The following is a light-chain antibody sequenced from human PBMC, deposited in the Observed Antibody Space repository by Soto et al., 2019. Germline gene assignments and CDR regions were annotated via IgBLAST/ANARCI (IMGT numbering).Light chain of an antibody. Sequence: EIVMTQSPATLSVSPRERVTLSCRASQSVSSNLAWFQQKPSQAPRLLIFGASARATGVPARISGSGFGADFPFTFCSLQSEDFAFYYCQQYNNWPRTFAQGTKVDIK. CDR3: QQYNNWPRT. J-gene: IGKJ1*01. CDR1: QSVSSN. V-gene: IGKV3-15*01. CDR2: GAS.